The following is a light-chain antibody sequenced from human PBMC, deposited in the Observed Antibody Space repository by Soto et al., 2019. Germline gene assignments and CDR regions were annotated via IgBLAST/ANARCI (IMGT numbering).Light chain of an antibody. CDR3: SSYAGRNNFRIVV. V-gene: IGLV2-8*01. CDR2: EVS. J-gene: IGLJ2*01. Sequence: QSALTQPPSASGSPGQSVTISCTGTSSDVGGYNYVSWYQQHPGKAPKLMIYEVSKRPSGVPDRFSGSKSGNTASLTVSGLQAEDEADYYCSSYAGRNNFRIVVLGGGTKLTVL. CDR1: SSDVGGYNY.